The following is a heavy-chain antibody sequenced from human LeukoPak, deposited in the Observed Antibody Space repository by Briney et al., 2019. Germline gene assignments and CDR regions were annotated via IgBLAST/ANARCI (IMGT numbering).Heavy chain of an antibody. Sequence: PGGSLRLSCAASGFTFSSYGMHWGRQAPGKGLEWVAVISYDGSNKYYADSVKGRFTISRDNSKNTLYLQMNSLRAEDTAVYYCAKDFHLAAAGYYFDYWGQGTLVTVSS. J-gene: IGHJ4*02. CDR1: GFTFSSYG. V-gene: IGHV3-30*18. CDR2: ISYDGSNK. D-gene: IGHD6-13*01. CDR3: AKDFHLAAAGYYFDY.